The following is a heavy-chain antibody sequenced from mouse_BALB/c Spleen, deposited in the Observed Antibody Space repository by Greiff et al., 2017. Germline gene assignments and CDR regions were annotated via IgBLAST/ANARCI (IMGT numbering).Heavy chain of an antibody. Sequence: VKLMESGPGLVAPSQSLSITCTVSGFSLTSYGVHWVRQPPGKGLEWLGVIWAGGSTNYNSALMSRLSISKDNSKSQVFLKMNSLQTDDTAMYYCARVGGYYAMDYWGQGTSVTVSS. CDR3: ARVGGYYAMDY. J-gene: IGHJ4*01. D-gene: IGHD1-1*02. CDR2: IWAGGST. CDR1: GFSLTSYG. V-gene: IGHV2-9*02.